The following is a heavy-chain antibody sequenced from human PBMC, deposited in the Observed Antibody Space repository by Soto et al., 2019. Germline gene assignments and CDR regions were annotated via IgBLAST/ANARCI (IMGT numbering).Heavy chain of an antibody. D-gene: IGHD5-12*01. V-gene: IGHV1-18*01. CDR2: ISAYNGNT. CDR1: GFTITSYC. J-gene: IGHJ4*02. CDR3: ARDDYRGYSGYDY. Sequence: GAPVKVSCKASGFTITSYCISWVRQAPGQGLEWMGWISAYNGNTNYAQKLQGRVTMTTDTSTSTAYMELRGLRSDDTAVYYCARDDYRGYSGYDYWGQGTLVTVSS.